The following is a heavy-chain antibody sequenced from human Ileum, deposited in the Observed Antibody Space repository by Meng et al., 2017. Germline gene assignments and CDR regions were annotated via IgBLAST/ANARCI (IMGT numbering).Heavy chain of an antibody. CDR2: MYYSGST. CDR3: ARNDLAFWYFDL. CDR1: VVSISSNVNY. J-gene: IGHJ2*01. D-gene: IGHD3-3*01. Sequence: QAHLKESVPGLVRPSQTLSLTCIVSVVSISSNVNYWSWIRQHPGKGLEWLGYMYYSGSTYYNPSINTPITISLDTSKNQFSLRLDSVTAADTAVYFCARNDLAFWYFDLWGRGTLVTVSS. V-gene: IGHV4-31*01.